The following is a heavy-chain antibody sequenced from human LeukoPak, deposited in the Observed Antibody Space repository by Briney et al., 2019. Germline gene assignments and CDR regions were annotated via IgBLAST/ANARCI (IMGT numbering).Heavy chain of an antibody. D-gene: IGHD3-22*01. Sequence: GGALRLSCEASGLPFSSYAMSWVRQAPGKGLEWVSAISGSGGSTYYADSVKGRFTISRDNSKNTLYLQMNSPRAEDTAVYYCANTGYDSSGYDFIDYWGQGTLVTVSS. CDR2: ISGSGGST. CDR1: GLPFSSYA. V-gene: IGHV3-23*01. CDR3: ANTGYDSSGYDFIDY. J-gene: IGHJ4*02.